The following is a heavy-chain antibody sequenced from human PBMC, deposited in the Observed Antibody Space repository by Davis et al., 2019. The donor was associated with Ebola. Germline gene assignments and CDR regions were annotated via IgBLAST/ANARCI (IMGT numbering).Heavy chain of an antibody. CDR2: LGTSADT. Sequence: GESLKISCAASGFVFRSYVMSWVRRAPVKGLEWVSTLGTSADTYYADSVKGRFTISRDNSENTLYLQLSGLRAGDTAVYYCARDHLQYFGSGSLDVWGQGTTVTVSS. CDR1: GFVFRSYV. D-gene: IGHD3-10*01. J-gene: IGHJ6*02. CDR3: ARDHLQYFGSGSLDV. V-gene: IGHV3-66*03.